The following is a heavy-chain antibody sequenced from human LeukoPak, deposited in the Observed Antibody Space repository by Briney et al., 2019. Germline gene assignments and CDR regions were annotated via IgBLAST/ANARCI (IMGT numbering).Heavy chain of an antibody. J-gene: IGHJ5*02. CDR2: IYPGDSDT. V-gene: IGHV5-51*01. CDR1: GYSFTSYW. D-gene: IGHD3-3*01. CDR3: ARPGSYDFWNGWFDP. Sequence: GESLKISCKGSGYSFTSYWIGWVRQMPGKGLEWMGIIYPGDSDTRYSPSLQGQVTISADKSISTAYLPWSSLKASDTAMYYCARPGSYDFWNGWFDPWGQGTLVTVSS.